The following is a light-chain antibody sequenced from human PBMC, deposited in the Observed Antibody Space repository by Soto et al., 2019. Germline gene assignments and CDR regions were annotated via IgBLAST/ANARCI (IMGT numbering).Light chain of an antibody. CDR3: ISYAASGARV. J-gene: IGLJ2*01. CDR1: SSDIGAYNS. CDR2: DVS. Sequence: QSVLTQPASVSGSPGQSLTISCTGTSSDIGAYNSVSWYQQHPGEAPQLVIYDVSYRPSGISSRFSGSQSGNTASLTISGLQAEDEADYFCISYAASGARVFGGGTQRTVL. V-gene: IGLV2-14*03.